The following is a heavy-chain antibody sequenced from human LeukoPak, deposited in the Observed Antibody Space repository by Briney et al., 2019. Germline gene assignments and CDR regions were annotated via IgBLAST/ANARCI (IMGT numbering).Heavy chain of an antibody. J-gene: IGHJ4*02. D-gene: IGHD2-15*01. Sequence: GGSLRLSCAASGFTFSSNEMSWVRQAPGKGLEWISYISGGGLTMYYADSVKGRFTISRDNSKNTLYLQMNSLRAEDTAVYYCARTNRYCSGGSCYAGHFDYWGQGTLVTVSS. CDR2: ISGGGLTM. CDR1: GFTFSSNE. CDR3: ARTNRYCSGGSCYAGHFDY. V-gene: IGHV3-23*01.